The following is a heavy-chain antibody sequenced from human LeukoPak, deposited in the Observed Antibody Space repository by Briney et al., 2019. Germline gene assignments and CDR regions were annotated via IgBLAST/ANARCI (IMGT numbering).Heavy chain of an antibody. CDR3: ARDSPISGSYYGGLGY. D-gene: IGHD1-26*01. V-gene: IGHV1-46*01. CDR1: GYTFTSYY. J-gene: IGHJ4*02. Sequence: ASVKVTCKACGYTFTSYYMHWVRQAPGQGLEWVGIINPSGGSTSYAQKFQGRFTMTRDTSTSTVYMELSSLRSEDTAVYYCARDSPISGSYYGGLGYWGQGTLVNVSS. CDR2: INPSGGST.